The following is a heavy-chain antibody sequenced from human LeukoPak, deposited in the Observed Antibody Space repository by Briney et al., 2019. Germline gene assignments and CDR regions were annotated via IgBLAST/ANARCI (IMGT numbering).Heavy chain of an antibody. Sequence: SETLSLTCSAYGGSFGGYFWSWIRQPPGEGLEWIGEVNHSGSTNYNPSLKSRVTISADTSKKQFSLKLGSVTAADTAVYYCARLVLGSGYYFDSWGQGTLVTVSS. J-gene: IGHJ4*02. CDR2: VNHSGST. CDR3: ARLVLGSGYYFDS. D-gene: IGHD3-10*01. CDR1: GGSFGGYF. V-gene: IGHV4-34*01.